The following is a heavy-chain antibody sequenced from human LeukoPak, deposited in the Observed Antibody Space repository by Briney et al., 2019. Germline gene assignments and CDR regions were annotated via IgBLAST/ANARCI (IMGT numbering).Heavy chain of an antibody. CDR1: GGSISSSSYY. J-gene: IGHJ5*02. V-gene: IGHV4-39*01. Sequence: PSETLSLTCTVSGGSISSSSYYWGWIRQPPGKGLEWIGTIYYGGSTYYNPSLKSRVTISVDTSKNQFSLKLSSVTAADTAVYYCARQSPNTYTSSWYNWFDPWAREHWSPSPQ. CDR3: ARQSPNTYTSSWYNWFDP. CDR2: IYYGGST. D-gene: IGHD6-13*01.